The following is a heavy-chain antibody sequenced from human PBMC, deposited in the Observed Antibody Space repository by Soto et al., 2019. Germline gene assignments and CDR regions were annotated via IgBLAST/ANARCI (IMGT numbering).Heavy chain of an antibody. Sequence: EVQLLESGEGLGQPGGSLKLSCAASGFTFSNYAMSWVRQAPGKGLEWVSGIGGSGSNTYYADSVKGRFTISRDNSKNTLFLQMNNLRAEDTAEYYCARVVRYFDTPYGMDVWGQGTTVTVSS. CDR1: GFTFSNYA. CDR2: IGGSGSNT. D-gene: IGHD3-9*01. J-gene: IGHJ6*02. V-gene: IGHV3-23*01. CDR3: ARVVRYFDTPYGMDV.